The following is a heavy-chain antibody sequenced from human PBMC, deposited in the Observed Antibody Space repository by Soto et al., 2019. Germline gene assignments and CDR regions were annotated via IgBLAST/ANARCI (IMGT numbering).Heavy chain of an antibody. V-gene: IGHV1-2*04. CDR2: INPNSGGT. CDR3: AAGYSGYDSLGFDP. Sequence: WASVKVSCKASGYTFTGYYMHWVRQAPGQGLEWMGWINPNSGGTNYAQKFQGWVTMTRDTSISTAYMELSRLRSDDTAVYYCAAGYSGYDSLGFDPWGQGTLVTVSS. J-gene: IGHJ5*02. CDR1: GYTFTGYY. D-gene: IGHD5-12*01.